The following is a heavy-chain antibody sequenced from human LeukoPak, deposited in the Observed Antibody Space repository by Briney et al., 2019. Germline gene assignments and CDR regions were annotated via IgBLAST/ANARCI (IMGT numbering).Heavy chain of an antibody. CDR3: ARHKGSSGSYPYYYYYYMDV. CDR1: GGSISSSSYY. V-gene: IGHV4-39*01. Sequence: PSETLSLTCTVSGGSISSSSYYWGWIRQPPGKGLEWIGSIYYSGSTYYNPSLKSRVTISVDTSKNQFSLKLSSVTAADTAVYYCARHKGSSGSYPYYYYYYMDVWGKGTTVTVSS. CDR2: IYYSGST. J-gene: IGHJ6*03. D-gene: IGHD1-26*01.